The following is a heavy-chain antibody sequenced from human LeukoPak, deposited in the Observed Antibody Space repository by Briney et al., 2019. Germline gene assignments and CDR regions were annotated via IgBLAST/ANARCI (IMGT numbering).Heavy chain of an antibody. D-gene: IGHD3-3*01. J-gene: IGHJ4*02. CDR1: GYTFTSYY. V-gene: IGHV1-46*03. CDR3: ARGELGITIFGVVITPFDY. CDR2: INPSGGST. Sequence: ASVKVSCKASGYTFTSYYMHWVRQAPGQGLEWMGIINPSGGSTSYAQKFQGRVTMTRDTSTSTVYMELSSLRSEDTAVYYCARGELGITIFGVVITPFDYWGQGTLVTVSS.